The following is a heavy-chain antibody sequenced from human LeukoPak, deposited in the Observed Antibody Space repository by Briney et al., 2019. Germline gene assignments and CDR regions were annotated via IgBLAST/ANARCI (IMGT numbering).Heavy chain of an antibody. CDR3: ARYPYCSGGSCYSDWFDP. CDR2: IYHSGST. D-gene: IGHD2-15*01. Sequence: PAETLCLTCAVSGGSISSSNWWSWVRQPPGKGLEWIGEIYHSGSTNYNPSLKSRVTISVDKSKNQFSLKLSSVTAADTAVYYCARYPYCSGGSCYSDWFDPWGQGTLVTVSS. V-gene: IGHV4-4*02. J-gene: IGHJ5*02. CDR1: GGSISSSNW.